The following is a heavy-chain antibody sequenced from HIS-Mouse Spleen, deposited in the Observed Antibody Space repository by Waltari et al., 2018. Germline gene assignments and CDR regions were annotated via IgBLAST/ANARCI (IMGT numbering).Heavy chain of an antibody. V-gene: IGHV3-7*01. CDR3: ARDRYWYFDR. Sequence: EVQLVESGGGLVQPGGSLRLSCAASGFTFSSYWMSWVRQAPGRGLEWVANIKQDGSGKDYVDSGKGRFTISRDNAKNSLYLQMNSLRAEDTAVYYCARDRYWYFDRWGRGTLVTVSS. CDR2: IKQDGSGK. J-gene: IGHJ2*01. CDR1: GFTFSSYW.